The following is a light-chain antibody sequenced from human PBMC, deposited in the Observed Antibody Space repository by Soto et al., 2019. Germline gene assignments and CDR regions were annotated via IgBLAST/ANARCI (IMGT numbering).Light chain of an antibody. CDR3: SSYTSISTLSYV. CDR1: SSDVGGYNY. J-gene: IGLJ1*01. CDR2: DVS. Sequence: QSALTQPASVSGSPGQSITISCTGTSSDVGGYNYVSWYQQHPGKAPKLMIYDVSNRPSGVSNRFSGSKSGNTASLTISGLQPEDEADYYCSSYTSISTLSYVFGTGT. V-gene: IGLV2-14*01.